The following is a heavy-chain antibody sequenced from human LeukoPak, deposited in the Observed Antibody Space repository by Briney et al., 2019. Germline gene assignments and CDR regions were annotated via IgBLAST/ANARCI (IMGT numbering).Heavy chain of an antibody. V-gene: IGHV4-59*12. CDR2: IYYSGTT. D-gene: IGHD3-10*01. CDR1: GASIRSYF. J-gene: IGHJ6*02. CDR3: ARTPSSSWFGEYVNYGMDV. Sequence: SETLSLTCTVSGASIRSYFWSWIRQPPGKGLEWIGYIYYSGTTNHNPSLKSRVTISVDKSKNQFSLKLSSVTAADTAVYYCARTPSSSWFGEYVNYGMDVWGQGTTVTVSS.